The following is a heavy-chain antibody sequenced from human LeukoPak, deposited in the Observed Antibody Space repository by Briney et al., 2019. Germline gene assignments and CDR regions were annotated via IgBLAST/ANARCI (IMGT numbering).Heavy chain of an antibody. CDR2: VSHSGNT. V-gene: IGHV4-59*04. Sequence: GSLRLSCAASGLTFSSYSMNWIRQSPGKGLEWIGSVSHSGNTYYKSSLRSRVTVSLDTSKNEFSLILTSVTAADTAEYYCARHLYYSASAFWYIDLWGRGTLVIVSP. J-gene: IGHJ2*01. CDR1: GLTFSSYS. D-gene: IGHD3-10*01. CDR3: ARHLYYSASAFWYIDL.